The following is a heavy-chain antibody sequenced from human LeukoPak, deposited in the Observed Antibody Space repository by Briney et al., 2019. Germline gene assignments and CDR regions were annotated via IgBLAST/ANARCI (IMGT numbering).Heavy chain of an antibody. CDR1: GFTFSSYG. J-gene: IGHJ4*02. CDR3: AKYPGGQWLAVFDY. V-gene: IGHV3-30*02. CDR2: IRYDGSKK. D-gene: IGHD6-19*01. Sequence: GGSLRLSCAASGFTFSSYGMHWVRQAPGKGLEWVAFIRYDGSKKYYADSVKGRFTISRDNSKNTLYLQMNSLRAEDTAVYYCAKYPGGQWLAVFDYWGQGTLVTVSS.